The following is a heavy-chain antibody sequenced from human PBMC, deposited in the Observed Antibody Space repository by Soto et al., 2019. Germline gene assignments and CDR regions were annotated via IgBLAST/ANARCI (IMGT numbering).Heavy chain of an antibody. CDR2: IIPIFGTA. J-gene: IGHJ3*02. Sequence: QVQLVQSGAEVKKPGSSVKVSCKASGGTFSSYAISWVRQAPGQGLEWMGGIIPIFGTANYAQKFQGRVTITADESTSTAYMELSSLRSEDTAVYYCARVDGSTWDLPYYAFDIWGQGTMVTVSS. CDR3: ARVDGSTWDLPYYAFDI. V-gene: IGHV1-69*12. D-gene: IGHD1-26*01. CDR1: GGTFSSYA.